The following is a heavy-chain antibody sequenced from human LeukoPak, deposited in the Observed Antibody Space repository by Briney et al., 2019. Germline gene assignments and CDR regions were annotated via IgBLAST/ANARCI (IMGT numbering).Heavy chain of an antibody. CDR1: GFTFSSYW. Sequence: GGSLRLSCAASGFTFSSYWMHWVRQAPGKGLVWVSRINSGGTTTTYADSVKGRFTISRDNPKNTLYLQMNSLRAEDTAVYYCARVDYGDHGSRNRGERTLVTLSS. V-gene: IGHV3-74*01. D-gene: IGHD4-17*01. CDR2: INSGGTTT. J-gene: IGHJ4*02. CDR3: ARVDYGDHGSRN.